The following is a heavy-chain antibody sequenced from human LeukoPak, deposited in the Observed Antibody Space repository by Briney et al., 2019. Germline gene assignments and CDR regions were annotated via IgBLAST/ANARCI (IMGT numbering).Heavy chain of an antibody. J-gene: IGHJ4*02. Sequence: SGTLSLTCGVSGGSISSSYWWSWVRQPPGKGLEWIGEIYHSGSTNYNPSLKSRVTISMDKSKNQFSLNLSSVTAADTAVYYCASTSVGGYLIYWGQGTLVTVSS. CDR1: GGSISSSYW. CDR3: ASTSVGGYLIY. D-gene: IGHD3-22*01. CDR2: IYHSGST. V-gene: IGHV4-4*02.